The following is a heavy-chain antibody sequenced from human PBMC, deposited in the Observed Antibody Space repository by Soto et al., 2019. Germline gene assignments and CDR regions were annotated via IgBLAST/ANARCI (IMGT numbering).Heavy chain of an antibody. CDR1: GASISDGNYY. CDR2: VYYSGGT. Sequence: SETLSLTCSVSGASISDGNYYWTWIRQSPARGLEWIGYVYYSGGTYYNPSLQSRVTISADTSNNYYSLKLNSVTVADTAVYFCARGRFLDFWGQGILVTVSS. CDR3: ARGRFLDF. D-gene: IGHD3-3*01. V-gene: IGHV4-30-4*01. J-gene: IGHJ4*02.